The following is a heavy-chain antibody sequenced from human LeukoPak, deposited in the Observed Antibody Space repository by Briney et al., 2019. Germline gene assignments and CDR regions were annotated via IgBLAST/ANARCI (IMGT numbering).Heavy chain of an antibody. CDR2: VNHSRST. J-gene: IGHJ3*02. CDR1: GGSFSGYY. V-gene: IGHV4-34*01. CDR3: ARGVSRYYYDSSGYYRDDAFDI. Sequence: SETLSLTCAVYGGSFSGYYWSWIRQPPGKGLEWIGEVNHSRSTNYNPSLKSRVTISVDTSKNQFSLKLSSVTAADTAVYYCARGVSRYYYDSSGYYRDDAFDIWGQGTMVTVSS. D-gene: IGHD3-22*01.